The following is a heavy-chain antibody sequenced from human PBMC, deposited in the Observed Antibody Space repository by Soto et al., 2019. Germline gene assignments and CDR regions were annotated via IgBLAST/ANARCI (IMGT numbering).Heavy chain of an antibody. D-gene: IGHD6-6*01. CDR1: GFSFSDHY. V-gene: IGHV3-11*06. Sequence: QLQLVESGGGLVKPGGSLRLSCVASGFSFSDHYMIWIRQAPGKGLEWVAYISVSSDYINYADSVKGRFTMSRDNGKNSVYLHMNSLRAEDTAVYFCVRDADRSDSWWFDLWGQGTKVTVSS. CDR3: VRDADRSDSWWFDL. J-gene: IGHJ5*02. CDR2: ISVSSDYI.